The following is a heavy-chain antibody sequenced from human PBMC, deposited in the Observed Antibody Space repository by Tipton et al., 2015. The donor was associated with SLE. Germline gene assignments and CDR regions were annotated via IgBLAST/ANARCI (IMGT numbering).Heavy chain of an antibody. Sequence: SLRLSCAASGLTFSTYAMIWVRQAPGKGLEWVSAVSTAGDITLYADSVKGRFTISRDNSKNTLFLRMNSLRAEDTATYYCAKGHDGNYGAGLDIWGQGTMVTVSS. CDR3: AKGHDGNYGAGLDI. D-gene: IGHD4-17*01. CDR1: GLTFSTYA. V-gene: IGHV3-23*01. J-gene: IGHJ3*02. CDR2: VSTAGDIT.